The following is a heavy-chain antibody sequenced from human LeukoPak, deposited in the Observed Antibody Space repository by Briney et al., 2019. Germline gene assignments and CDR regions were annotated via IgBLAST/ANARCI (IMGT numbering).Heavy chain of an antibody. CDR2: IIPIFGTA. V-gene: IGHV1-69*01. CDR1: GGTFSSYA. Sequence: SVKVSCKASGGTFSSYAISWVRQAPGQGLEWMGGIIPIFGTANYAQKFQGRVAITADESTSTAYMELSSLRSEDTAVYYCASNPGGYSSSSMYYYYMDVWGKGTTVTVSS. J-gene: IGHJ6*03. CDR3: ASNPGGYSSSSMYYYYMDV. D-gene: IGHD6-6*01.